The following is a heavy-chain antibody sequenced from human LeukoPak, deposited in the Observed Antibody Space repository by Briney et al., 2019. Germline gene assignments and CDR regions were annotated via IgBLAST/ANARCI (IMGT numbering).Heavy chain of an antibody. V-gene: IGHV3-66*01. CDR3: ARINYRAFSI. CDR1: AFTVSTNY. J-gene: IGHJ3*02. Sequence: GSLRLSCVASAFTVSTNYMIWVRQAPGKGLEWVSLYGDGSTYYADSVKGRVTISRDNSKNTVFLQMNSLRAEDTALYYCARINYRAFSIWGQGTMVTVSS. D-gene: IGHD4-11*01. CDR2: YGDGST.